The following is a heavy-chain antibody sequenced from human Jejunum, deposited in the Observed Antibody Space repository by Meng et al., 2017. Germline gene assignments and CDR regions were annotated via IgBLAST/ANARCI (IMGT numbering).Heavy chain of an antibody. CDR2: IYHSGST. D-gene: IGHD5-18*01. CDR1: GGSISSVYW. Sequence: QLQLQGPGPGLVKPSETLSLTCAASGGSISSVYWWTWVRQSPGKGLEWIGEIYHSGSTNYNPSLKSRVTISVDKSKNQFSLKLTSVTAADTAVYYCARGGYYSFDYWGQGTLVTVSS. J-gene: IGHJ4*02. CDR3: ARGGYYSFDY. V-gene: IGHV4-4*02.